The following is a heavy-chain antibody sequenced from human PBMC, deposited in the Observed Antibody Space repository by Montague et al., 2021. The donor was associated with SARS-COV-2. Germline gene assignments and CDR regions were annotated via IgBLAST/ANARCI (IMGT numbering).Heavy chain of an antibody. Sequence: SETLSLTCTVSGYSISSSNYYWGWIRQPPGKGLEWIATIYYTGNTYYNPSLKSRVTISVDTSKNQFSLKMTSVTAADTAVYYCARGRQHINMVVVVVTGGEYYFDFWGQGTLVAVSS. J-gene: IGHJ4*02. CDR3: ARGRQHINMVVVVVTGGEYYFDF. V-gene: IGHV4-39*07. D-gene: IGHD3-22*01. CDR1: GYSISSSNYY. CDR2: IYYTGNT.